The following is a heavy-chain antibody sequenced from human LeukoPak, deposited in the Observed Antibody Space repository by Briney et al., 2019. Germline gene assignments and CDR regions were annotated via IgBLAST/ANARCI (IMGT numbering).Heavy chain of an antibody. CDR1: GGTFSSYA. V-gene: IGHV1-69*06. Sequence: SVKVSCKASGGTFSSYAISWVRQAPGQGLEWMGGIIPIFGTANYAQKFQGRVTMTGNTSISTAYMELSSLRSEDAAVYYCARVRSSNNWEAWFVPWGQGTLVTVSS. CDR3: ARVRSSNNWEAWFVP. D-gene: IGHD1-1*01. CDR2: IIPIFGTA. J-gene: IGHJ5*02.